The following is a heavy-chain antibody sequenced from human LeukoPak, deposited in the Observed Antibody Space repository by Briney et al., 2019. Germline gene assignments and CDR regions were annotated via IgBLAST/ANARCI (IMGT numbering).Heavy chain of an antibody. Sequence: SETLSLTCTVSGGSISSYYWSWIRQPPGKGLEWIGYIYYSGSTNYNPSLKSRVTISVDTSKNQFSLKLSSVTAADTAVYYCARDTPDYYGSGSYDWYFDLWGRGTLVTVSS. CDR3: ARDTPDYYGSGSYDWYFDL. J-gene: IGHJ2*01. D-gene: IGHD3-10*01. CDR1: GGSISSYY. V-gene: IGHV4-59*01. CDR2: IYYSGST.